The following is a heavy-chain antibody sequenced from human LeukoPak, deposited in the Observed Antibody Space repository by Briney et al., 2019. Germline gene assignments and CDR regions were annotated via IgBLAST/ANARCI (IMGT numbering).Heavy chain of an antibody. CDR2: ISDSGGST. CDR1: GFTFSTYA. J-gene: IGHJ4*02. Sequence: GGSLRLSCAASGFTFSTYAMSWVRQAPGKGLEWVSAISDSGGSTYYADSVKGRFTISRDNSRNTLYLQMSSLRAEDTAIYYCAKDRSRATALGFDYWGQGTLVTVSS. V-gene: IGHV3-23*01. CDR3: AKDRSRATALGFDY. D-gene: IGHD2-21*02.